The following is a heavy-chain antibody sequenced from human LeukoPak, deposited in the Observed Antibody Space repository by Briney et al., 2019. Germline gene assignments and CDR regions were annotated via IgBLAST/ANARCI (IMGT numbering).Heavy chain of an antibody. CDR3: AFQYGDYWYFDL. Sequence: ASVKVSCKASGHTFTGYYMHWVRQPPGQGLEWMGWINPNSGGTNYAQKFQGRVTMTRDTSISTAYMELSRLRSDDTAVYYCAFQYGDYWYFDLWGRGTLVTVSS. CDR1: GHTFTGYY. CDR2: INPNSGGT. D-gene: IGHD4-17*01. J-gene: IGHJ2*01. V-gene: IGHV1-2*02.